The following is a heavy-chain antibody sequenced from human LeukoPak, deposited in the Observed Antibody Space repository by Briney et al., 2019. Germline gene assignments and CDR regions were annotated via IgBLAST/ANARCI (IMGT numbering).Heavy chain of an antibody. CDR1: GGTFTNYA. D-gene: IGHD3-22*01. Sequence: ASVKVSCKASGGTFTNYAFNWVRQPPGQGLEWMGRIIPIFDSAHYAQRFQGRITITTDESSTTAYMTLSSLTSDDTAVYYCASQDASIYSESSTSPTYSDWGQGTLVTVSS. CDR2: IIPIFDSA. CDR3: ASQDASIYSESSTSPTYSD. V-gene: IGHV1-69*05. J-gene: IGHJ4*02.